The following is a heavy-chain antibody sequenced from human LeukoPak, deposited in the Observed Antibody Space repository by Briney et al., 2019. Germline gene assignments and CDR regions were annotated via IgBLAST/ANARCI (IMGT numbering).Heavy chain of an antibody. CDR3: ARDAIDSSGFDFDY. CDR1: GFTFSDYY. Sequence: EGSLRLSCAASGFTFSDYYMTWIRQAPGKGLEWISYISTSAGTIYYADSVKGRFTISRDNAKNSLYLQMNSLRAEDTAVYYCARDAIDSSGFDFDYWGQGTLVTVSS. CDR2: ISTSAGTI. V-gene: IGHV3-11*01. D-gene: IGHD3-22*01. J-gene: IGHJ4*02.